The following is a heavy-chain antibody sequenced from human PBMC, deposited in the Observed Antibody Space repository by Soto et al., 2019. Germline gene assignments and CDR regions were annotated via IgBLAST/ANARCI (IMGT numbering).Heavy chain of an antibody. CDR1: GGTVRRYP. J-gene: IGHJ6*02. CDR3: ARSGLNYYYGMDV. D-gene: IGHD3-3*01. V-gene: IGHV1-69*13. CDR2: IIPIFGTA. Sequence: SVKVSLKDTGGTVRRYPISWVRQTPGQGLEWMGGIIPIFGTANYAQKFQGRVTITADESTSTAYMELSSLRSEDTAVYYCARSGLNYYYGMDVWGQGTKVTVSS.